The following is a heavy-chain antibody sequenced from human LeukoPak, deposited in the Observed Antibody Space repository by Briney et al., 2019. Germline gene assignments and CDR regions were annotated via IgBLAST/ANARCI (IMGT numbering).Heavy chain of an antibody. CDR3: AREMNYGDYFDY. D-gene: IGHD4-17*01. V-gene: IGHV3-33*01. Sequence: GGSLRLSCAASGFTFSTYVMHWVRQAPGKGLEWVAVISYDGSKKDYADSVKGRFTISRDNSKNTLYLQMNSLRAEDTAVYYCAREMNYGDYFDYWGQGTLVTVSS. CDR2: ISYDGSKK. J-gene: IGHJ4*02. CDR1: GFTFSTYV.